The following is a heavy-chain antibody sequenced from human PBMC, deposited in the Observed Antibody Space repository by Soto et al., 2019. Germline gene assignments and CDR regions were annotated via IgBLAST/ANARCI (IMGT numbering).Heavy chain of an antibody. CDR1: GFAFSIYA. CDR2: ISGSGGST. J-gene: IGHJ4*02. Sequence: GGSLRLSCAASGFAFSIYAMSWVRQAPGKGLEWVSAISGSGGSTYYADSVKGRFTISRDNSKNTLYLQMNSLRAEDTAVYYCAKHLSGAHFLDYWGQGTLVTFS. D-gene: IGHD6-19*01. CDR3: AKHLSGAHFLDY. V-gene: IGHV3-23*01.